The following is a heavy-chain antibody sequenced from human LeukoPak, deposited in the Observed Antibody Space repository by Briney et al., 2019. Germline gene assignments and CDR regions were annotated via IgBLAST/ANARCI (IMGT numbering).Heavy chain of an antibody. V-gene: IGHV4-39*01. Sequence: PSETLSLTCTVSDYSINTGGDYWVWIPQPPVKGLEWIGNVYHSGSAYPSPPLKSRVTLSVDTPKHQFSLNLSSVTAADTAMYYCARLLVGTRAFDIWGKGTMVTVSS. D-gene: IGHD1-26*01. CDR3: ARLLVGTRAFDI. J-gene: IGHJ3*02. CDR2: VYHSGSA. CDR1: DYSINTGGDY.